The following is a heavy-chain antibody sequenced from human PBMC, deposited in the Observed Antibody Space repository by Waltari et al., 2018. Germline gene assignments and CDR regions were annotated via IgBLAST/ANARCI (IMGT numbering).Heavy chain of an antibody. D-gene: IGHD1-26*01. CDR1: GDSLNRNPW. Sequence: QLQLQESGPGLVQPSGTLSLPCPVSGDSLNRNPWWSWVRQPPEKGLEWIGQIHRSGRSNYNPSLESRVTISLDTSNSQFSLKLTSTTAADTAVYYCARDRGIGLYFDSWGQGTLVTVSP. V-gene: IGHV4-4*02. CDR3: ARDRGIGLYFDS. J-gene: IGHJ4*02. CDR2: IHRSGRS.